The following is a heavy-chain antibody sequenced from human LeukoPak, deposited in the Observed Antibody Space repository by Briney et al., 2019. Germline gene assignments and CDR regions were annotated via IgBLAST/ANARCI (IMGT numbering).Heavy chain of an antibody. CDR2: ISATGGSA. Sequence: PGGSLRLSCAASGFTFDSYGMTWVRQAPGKGLEWVSFISATGGSAYYADSVKGRFTLSRDNSKSTLALQMNSLRVEDTAVYYCAKTSVGRRSGWSRMHAPFDSWGQGTLVTVSS. V-gene: IGHV3-23*01. D-gene: IGHD6-19*01. CDR1: GFTFDSYG. J-gene: IGHJ4*02. CDR3: AKTSVGRRSGWSRMHAPFDS.